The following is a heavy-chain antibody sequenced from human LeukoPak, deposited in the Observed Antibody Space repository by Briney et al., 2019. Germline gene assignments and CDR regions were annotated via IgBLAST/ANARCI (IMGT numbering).Heavy chain of an antibody. J-gene: IGHJ4*02. CDR3: ARDRSTEFDY. V-gene: IGHV3-21*01. CDR1: GFNLSSYS. CDR2: ISSSSHYI. D-gene: IGHD1-26*01. Sequence: PGGSLRLSCAASGFNLSSYSMNWVRQAPGKGLEWVSSISSSSHYIYYADSVKGQFTISRDNAKNSLYLQMNSLRVKDTAVYYCARDRSTEFDYWGQGTLVTVSA.